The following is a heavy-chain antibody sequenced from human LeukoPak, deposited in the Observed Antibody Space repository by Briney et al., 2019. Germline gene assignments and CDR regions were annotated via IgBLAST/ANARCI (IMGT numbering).Heavy chain of an antibody. D-gene: IGHD3-3*01. CDR1: GGSISSSSYY. CDR2: VYYSGST. V-gene: IGHV4-39*07. Sequence: SETLSLTCTVSGGSISSSSYYLGWIRQPPRKGLEWIGSVYYSGSTYYNPSLKCRVPISVDASKNQFSLKLRSVTVADTAVYYCAREGGTIFGVVIIGAFDYWGQGTLVTVSS. CDR3: AREGGTIFGVVIIGAFDY. J-gene: IGHJ4*02.